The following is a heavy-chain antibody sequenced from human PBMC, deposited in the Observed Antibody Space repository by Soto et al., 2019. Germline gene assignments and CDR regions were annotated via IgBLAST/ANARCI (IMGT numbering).Heavy chain of an antibody. CDR2: ISYDGSNK. D-gene: IGHD4-17*01. CDR1: GFTFSSYG. J-gene: IGHJ6*02. CDR3: AKDLAPWVTTGGGNYYYGMDV. Sequence: QVQLVESGGGVVQPGRSLRLSCAASGFTFSSYGMHWVRQASGKGLEWVAVISYDGSNKYYADSVKGRFTISRDNSKNTLYLQMNSLRAEDTAVYYCAKDLAPWVTTGGGNYYYGMDVWGQGTTVTVSS. V-gene: IGHV3-30*18.